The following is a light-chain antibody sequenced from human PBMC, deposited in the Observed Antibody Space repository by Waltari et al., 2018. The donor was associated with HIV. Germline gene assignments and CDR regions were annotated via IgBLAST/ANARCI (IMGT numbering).Light chain of an antibody. CDR2: RNN. CDR3: AAWDVSLRGAYV. Sequence: QSVLTQPPSASGTPGQRVTISCSGARSDIGRNYVYWYQQLPGTAPKLLIYRNNQRPSGVPDRFSGSKSGTSASLAISGLRSEDEADYYCAAWDVSLRGAYVFGTGTKVAVL. V-gene: IGLV1-47*01. J-gene: IGLJ1*01. CDR1: RSDIGRNY.